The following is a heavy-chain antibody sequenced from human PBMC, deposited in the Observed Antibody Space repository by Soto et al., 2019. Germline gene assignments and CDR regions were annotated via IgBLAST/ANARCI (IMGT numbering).Heavy chain of an antibody. Sequence: SETLSLTCTVSGGSISSSSYYWGWIRQPPGKGLEWIGSIYYSGSTYYNPSLKSRVTISVDTSKNQFSLKLSSVTAADTAVYYCARHVDTAITLGELDYWGQGTLVTVS. CDR2: IYYSGST. J-gene: IGHJ4*02. D-gene: IGHD5-18*01. V-gene: IGHV4-39*01. CDR1: GGSISSSSYY. CDR3: ARHVDTAITLGELDY.